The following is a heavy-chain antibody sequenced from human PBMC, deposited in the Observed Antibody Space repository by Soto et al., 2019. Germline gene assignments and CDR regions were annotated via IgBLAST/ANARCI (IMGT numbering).Heavy chain of an antibody. CDR2: IIPIFGTA. CDR1: GGTFSSYA. CDR3: ARDSGPRGYDAFDI. D-gene: IGHD2-8*02. Sequence: GASVKVSCKASGGTFSSYAISWVRQAPGQGLEWMGGIIPIFGTANYAQKFQGRVTITADESTSTAYMELSSLRSEDTAVYYCARDSGPRGYDAFDIWGQGTMVTVSS. J-gene: IGHJ3*02. V-gene: IGHV1-69*13.